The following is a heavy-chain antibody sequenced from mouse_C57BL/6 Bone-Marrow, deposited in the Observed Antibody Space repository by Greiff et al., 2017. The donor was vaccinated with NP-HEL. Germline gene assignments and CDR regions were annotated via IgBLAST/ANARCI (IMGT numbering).Heavy chain of an antibody. CDR3: ARDLLWALDY. Sequence: EVMLVESGGGLVKPGGSLKLSCAASGFTFSSYAMSWVRQTPEKRLEWVATISDGGSYTYYPDNVKGRFTISRDNAKNNLYLQMSHLKSEDTAMYYCARDLLWALDYWGQGTTLTVSS. CDR2: ISDGGSYT. V-gene: IGHV5-4*01. J-gene: IGHJ2*01. D-gene: IGHD2-1*01. CDR1: GFTFSSYA.